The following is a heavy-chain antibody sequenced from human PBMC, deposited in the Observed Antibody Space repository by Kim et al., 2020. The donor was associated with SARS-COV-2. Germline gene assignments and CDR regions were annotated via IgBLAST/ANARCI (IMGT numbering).Heavy chain of an antibody. J-gene: IGHJ4*02. V-gene: IGHV3-23*01. D-gene: IGHD3-3*01. CDR1: GFTFNTFA. CDR2: IGGSGDNR. CDR3: GGQSVFGVPADY. Sequence: GGSLRLSCAGSGFTFNTFAMTWVRQAPGKGLEWVSAIGGSGDNRHYADSVKGRFTISRDNSKNTVYLQMNSLTAEDTAVYYCGGQSVFGVPADYWGQGTLVTVSS.